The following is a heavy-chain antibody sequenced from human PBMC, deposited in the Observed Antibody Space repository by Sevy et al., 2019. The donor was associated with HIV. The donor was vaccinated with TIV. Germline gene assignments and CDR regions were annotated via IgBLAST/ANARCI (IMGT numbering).Heavy chain of an antibody. V-gene: IGHV3-23*01. CDR2: LSFGCGEI. CDR3: AREGCTKPHDY. CDR1: GFAFSNYC. D-gene: IGHD2-8*01. Sequence: GGSLRLSCAASGFAFSNYCMSWVRQAPGKGLEWVSTLSFGCGEINYADSVKGRFTISRDNSKISVYLQMNNLRVEDMAVYYCAREGCTKPHDYWGQGTRVTVSS. J-gene: IGHJ4*02.